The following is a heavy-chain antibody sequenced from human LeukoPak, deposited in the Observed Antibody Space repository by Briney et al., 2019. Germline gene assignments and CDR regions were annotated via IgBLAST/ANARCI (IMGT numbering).Heavy chain of an antibody. CDR3: ARPTIVVVAAATHYYYYYYMDV. CDR2: MNPNCGNT. V-gene: IGHV1-8*01. Sequence: ASVKLFYKASGYTFTIYDINWVRQASGQGLEWMGWMNPNCGNTGYAQKFQGRVTMTRNTSISTAYMELSSLRSEDTAVYYCARPTIVVVAAATHYYYYYYMDVWGKGTTVTVSS. J-gene: IGHJ6*03. CDR1: GYTFTIYD. D-gene: IGHD2-2*01.